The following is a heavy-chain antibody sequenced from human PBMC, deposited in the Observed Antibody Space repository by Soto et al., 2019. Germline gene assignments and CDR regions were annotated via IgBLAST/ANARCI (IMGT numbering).Heavy chain of an antibody. CDR2: INYDGSSK. CDR3: ARCKQKVIHCAMDV. CDR1: GFIFSAYG. D-gene: IGHD2-21*01. Sequence: QVHLVESGGGAVQAGRSLRVSCATSGFIFSAYGMHWVRQAPGKGLEWVAFINYDGSSKFYGDSVKGRFTVSRDHSKNTLFLQLNSLRGEDTATYYCARCKQKVIHCAMDVWGQGATVTVTS. V-gene: IGHV3-33*01. J-gene: IGHJ6*02.